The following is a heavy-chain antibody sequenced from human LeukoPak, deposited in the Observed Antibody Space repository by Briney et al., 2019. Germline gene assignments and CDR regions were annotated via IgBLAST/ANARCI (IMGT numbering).Heavy chain of an antibody. V-gene: IGHV1-2*05. CDR3: ARERIAAAGSIDVFDI. CDR2: INPKSGGT. D-gene: IGHD6-13*01. Sequence: SVKVSCKASGYTFSDYYMHWVRQAPGQGLEWMGRINPKSGGTSYAQKFQGRVTMTRDTSISTAYMELSRLTSDDTVVYYCARERIAAAGSIDVFDIWGQGTMVTVSS. CDR1: GYTFSDYY. J-gene: IGHJ3*02.